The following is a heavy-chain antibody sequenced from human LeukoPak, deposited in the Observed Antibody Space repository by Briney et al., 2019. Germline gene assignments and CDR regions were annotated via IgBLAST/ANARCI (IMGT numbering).Heavy chain of an antibody. CDR2: IHSSGST. D-gene: IGHD3-22*01. CDR3: ARVLYYYDSSGYYYWGYFDY. V-gene: IGHV4-4*07. J-gene: IGHJ4*02. Sequence: SETLSLTCTVSGGSISSYYWSWIRQPAGKGLEWIGRIHSSGSTNYNPSVKSRVTMSVDTSKNQFSLKLSSVTAADTAVYYCARVLYYYDSSGYYYWGYFDYWGQGTLVTVSS. CDR1: GGSISSYY.